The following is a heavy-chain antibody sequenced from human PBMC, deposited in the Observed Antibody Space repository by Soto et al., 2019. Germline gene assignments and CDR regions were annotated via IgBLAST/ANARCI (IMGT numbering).Heavy chain of an antibody. CDR2: IYHSGST. J-gene: IGHJ6*02. D-gene: IGHD3-9*01. CDR1: GGSISSSNW. V-gene: IGHV4-4*02. CDR3: ARDVDYDILTGDYYYYGMDV. Sequence: SETLSLTCAVSGGSISSSNWWSWVRQPPGKGLEWIGEIYHSGSTNYNPSLKSRVTISVDKSKNQFSLKLSSVTAADTAVYYCARDVDYDILTGDYYYYGMDVWGQGTTVTAP.